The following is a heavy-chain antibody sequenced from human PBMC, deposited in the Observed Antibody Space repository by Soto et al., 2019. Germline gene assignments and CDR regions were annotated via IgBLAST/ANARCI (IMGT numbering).Heavy chain of an antibody. CDR1: GFTFSSYS. J-gene: IGHJ3*02. D-gene: IGHD3-22*01. Sequence: GGSLRLSCAASGFTFSSYSMNWVRQAPGKGLEWVSSISSSSSYIYYADSVKGRFTISRDNAKNSLYLQMNSLRAEDTSVYYSASTRGAIVVVTPDAFDIWGQGTMVTVSS. V-gene: IGHV3-21*01. CDR3: ASTRGAIVVVTPDAFDI. CDR2: ISSSSSYI.